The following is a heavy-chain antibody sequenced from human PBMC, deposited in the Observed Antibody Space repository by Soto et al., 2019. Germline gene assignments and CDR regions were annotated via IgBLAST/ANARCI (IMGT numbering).Heavy chain of an antibody. CDR1: GYTFTSYG. Sequence: ASVKVSCKASGYTFTSYGISWVRQAPGQGLEWMGWISAYNGNTNYAQKLQGRVTMTTDTSTSTAYMELRSLRSDDTAVYYCARDYVVAATLYWFDPWGQGTLVTVAS. CDR3: ARDYVVAATLYWFDP. D-gene: IGHD2-15*01. V-gene: IGHV1-18*01. CDR2: ISAYNGNT. J-gene: IGHJ5*02.